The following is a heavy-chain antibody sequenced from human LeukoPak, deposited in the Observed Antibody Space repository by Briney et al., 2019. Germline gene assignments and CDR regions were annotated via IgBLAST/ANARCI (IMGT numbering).Heavy chain of an antibody. V-gene: IGHV3-7*03. Sequence: GGSLRLSCAASGFTFSSYWMSWVRQAPGKGLEWVANIKQDGSEKYYVDSVKGRFTISRDNAKNSLYLQMNSLRAEDTAVYYCASATTVTTYYYYGMDVWGQGTTVTVSS. J-gene: IGHJ6*02. D-gene: IGHD4-17*01. CDR1: GFTFSSYW. CDR2: IKQDGSEK. CDR3: ASATTVTTYYYYGMDV.